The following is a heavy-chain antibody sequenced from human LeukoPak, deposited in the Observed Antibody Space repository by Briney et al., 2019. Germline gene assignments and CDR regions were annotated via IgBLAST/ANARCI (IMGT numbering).Heavy chain of an antibody. CDR1: GYSISSGYY. CDR2: IYHSGST. J-gene: IGHJ4*02. D-gene: IGHD1-20*01. CDR3: ARGIAGLLGYFDY. Sequence: PSETLSLTCTVSGYSISSGYYWGWIRQPPGKGLEWIGSIYHSGSTYYNPSLKSRVTISVDTSKNQFSLKLGSVTAADTAVYYCARGIAGLLGYFDYWGQGTLVTVSS. V-gene: IGHV4-38-2*02.